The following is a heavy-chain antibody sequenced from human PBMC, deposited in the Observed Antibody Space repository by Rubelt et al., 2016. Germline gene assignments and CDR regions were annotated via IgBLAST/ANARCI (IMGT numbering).Heavy chain of an antibody. CDR3: ARDGSEWSRDY. CDR1: GFTFSAYW. Sequence: GGGLVQPGGSLRLSCVASGFTFSAYWMGWVRQAPGKGLEWVSVIRSDGSTDYADSVKGRFTISRDNAKNSLYLQMNSLRVDDTAMYFCARDGSEWSRDYWGQGTLVTVSS. D-gene: IGHD3-3*01. J-gene: IGHJ4*02. CDR2: IRSDGST. V-gene: IGHV3-66*01.